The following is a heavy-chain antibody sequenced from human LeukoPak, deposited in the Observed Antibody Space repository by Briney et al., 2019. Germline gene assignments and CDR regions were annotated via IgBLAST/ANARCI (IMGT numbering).Heavy chain of an antibody. J-gene: IGHJ5*02. CDR2: ITGTHYTT. CDR3: TKDPNGDYVGAFDP. D-gene: IGHD4-17*01. V-gene: IGHV3-23*01. Sequence: GGSLRLSCAASGFTFSTFAMAWVRQAPGKGLEWVSSITGTHYTTYYTDSVKGRFTISRDNSKNTLYLQMNSLRADDTAIYYCTKDPNGDYVGAFDPWGQGTLVTVSS. CDR1: GFTFSTFA.